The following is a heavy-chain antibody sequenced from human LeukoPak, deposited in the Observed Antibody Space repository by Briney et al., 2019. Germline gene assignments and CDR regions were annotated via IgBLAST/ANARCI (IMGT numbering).Heavy chain of an antibody. Sequence: SETLSLTCTVSGGFNSSSSYYWGWIRQPPGQGLEWIGDIYYSGRTYYNPSPRSRVSMSLDTAMNHFSLTLSSVTAADTAVYYCARRRYYDSTGYFDWGRGSLVIVSS. D-gene: IGHD3-16*01. CDR1: GGFNSSSSYY. CDR2: IYYSGRT. V-gene: IGHV4-39*02. CDR3: ARRRYYDSTGYFD. J-gene: IGHJ1*01.